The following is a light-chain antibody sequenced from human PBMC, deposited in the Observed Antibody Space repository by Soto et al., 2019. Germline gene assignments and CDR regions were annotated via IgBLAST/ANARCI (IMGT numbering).Light chain of an antibody. J-gene: IGLJ3*02. V-gene: IGLV2-14*01. Sequence: QPALTQPASVSGSPGQSITISCTGSSSDVGAYNYVSWYQQHPGKAPKLMIYEVSNRPSGVSNRFSGSKSGNTASLTISGLQAEDEADYYCISFTSNSQWVFGGGTKLTVL. CDR2: EVS. CDR3: ISFTSNSQWV. CDR1: SSDVGAYNY.